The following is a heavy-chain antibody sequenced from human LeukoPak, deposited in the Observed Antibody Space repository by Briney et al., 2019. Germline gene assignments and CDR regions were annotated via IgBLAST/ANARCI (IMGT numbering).Heavy chain of an antibody. D-gene: IGHD3-10*01. J-gene: IGHJ5*02. V-gene: IGHV4-39*01. CDR1: GGSIISSNYY. CDR3: GRQKAGANWFDP. CDR2: INYSGGT. Sequence: SETLSLTCTVSGGSIISSNYYWGWIRQPPGKGLEWIASINYSGGTYYNPSLKSRVTISVDTSKSQFSLKLSSVTAADTAVYYCGRQKAGANWFDPWGQGTLVTVSS.